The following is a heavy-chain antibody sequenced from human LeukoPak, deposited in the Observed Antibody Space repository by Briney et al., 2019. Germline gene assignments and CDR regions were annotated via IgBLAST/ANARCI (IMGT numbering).Heavy chain of an antibody. CDR3: ARDPAGGY. CDR1: GFTFSDYY. Sequence: GGSLRLSCAASGFTFSDYYMSWVRQAPGKGLEWVSSISSSTSYEYYARSVKGRFTVSRDDAKNSLYLQMNSLGVEDTAVYYCARDPAGGYWGQGTLVTVSS. D-gene: IGHD2-8*02. V-gene: IGHV3-11*06. CDR2: ISSSTSYE. J-gene: IGHJ4*02.